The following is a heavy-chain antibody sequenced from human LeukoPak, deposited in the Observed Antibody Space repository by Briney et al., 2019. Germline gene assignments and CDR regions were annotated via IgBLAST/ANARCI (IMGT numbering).Heavy chain of an antibody. D-gene: IGHD4-23*01. CDR2: ISTSGST. J-gene: IGHJ4*02. V-gene: IGHV4-4*07. Sequence: SETLSLTCTVSGGSISSYYWSWIRQPAGKGLESIGHISTSGSTNYNPSLKSRVTMSVDTSKNQFSLKLSSVTAADTAVYYCARDRLRWPKIDYWGQGTLVTVSS. CDR1: GGSISSYY. CDR3: ARDRLRWPKIDY.